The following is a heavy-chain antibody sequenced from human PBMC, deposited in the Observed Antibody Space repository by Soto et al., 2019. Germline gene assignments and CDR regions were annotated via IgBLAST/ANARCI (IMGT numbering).Heavy chain of an antibody. CDR1: GYTFTSYD. Sequence: QVQLVQSGAEVKKPGASVKVSCKASGYTFTSYDINWVRQATGQGLEWMGWMNANSGNTGYAQKFQGRVTMARNTSVSTAYMWRSSLRSEDTAVYYCALVCSCSSCPPVVWGQGTLVTVSS. J-gene: IGHJ4*02. CDR3: ALVCSCSSCPPVV. V-gene: IGHV1-8*01. D-gene: IGHD2-15*01. CDR2: MNANSGNT.